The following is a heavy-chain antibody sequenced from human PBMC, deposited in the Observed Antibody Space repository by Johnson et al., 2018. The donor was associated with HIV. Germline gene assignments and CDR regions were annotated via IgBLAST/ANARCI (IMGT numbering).Heavy chain of an antibody. D-gene: IGHD3-10*01. CDR1: GFTFSSYG. J-gene: IGHJ3*02. CDR3: AKGVGSIGGAFDI. Sequence: VQLVESGGGLVQPGGSLRLSCAASGFTFSSYGMHWVRQAPGQGLDWVAVISYDGSNKYYADSVKGRFTRSRDNSKNTLYLQMNSLRAEDTAVYYGAKGVGSIGGAFDIWGQGTMVIVS. CDR2: ISYDGSNK. V-gene: IGHV3-30*18.